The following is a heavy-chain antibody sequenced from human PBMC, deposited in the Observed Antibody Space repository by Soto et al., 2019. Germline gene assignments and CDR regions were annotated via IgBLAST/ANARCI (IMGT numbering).Heavy chain of an antibody. Sequence: PSETLSLTCTVSGGSVSSGSYYWRWIRHPPGKGLEWIGYIYYSGSTNYNPSLKSRVTISVDTSKNQFSLKLSSVTAADTAVYYCARALWFGKYYYGMDVWGQGTTVTVSS. CDR2: IYYSGST. D-gene: IGHD3-10*01. CDR1: GGSVSSGSYY. CDR3: ARALWFGKYYYGMDV. J-gene: IGHJ6*02. V-gene: IGHV4-61*01.